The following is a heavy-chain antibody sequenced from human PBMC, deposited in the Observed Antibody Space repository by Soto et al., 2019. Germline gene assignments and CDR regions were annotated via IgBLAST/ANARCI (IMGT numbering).Heavy chain of an antibody. J-gene: IGHJ4*02. Sequence: SGPTLVNPTETLTLTCTFSGFSLTTSGVTVGWIRQPPGKALEWLALIYWNNDQRYSPPLKSRLTITKDTSRNQVVLTMTNMDPVDTATYFCAHSSGRKGAFDYWGQGTLVTVSS. CDR3: AHSSGRKGAFDY. D-gene: IGHD1-1*01. V-gene: IGHV2-5*01. CDR1: GFSLTTSGVT. CDR2: IYWNNDQ.